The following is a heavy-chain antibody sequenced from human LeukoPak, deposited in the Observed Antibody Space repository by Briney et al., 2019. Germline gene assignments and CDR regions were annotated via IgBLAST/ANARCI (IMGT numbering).Heavy chain of an antibody. CDR3: ARTPSSGWYGATVY. J-gene: IGHJ4*02. V-gene: IGHV2-70*11. CDR1: GFSLSTSGMC. CDR2: IDWDDDK. Sequence: SGPALVKPTLTLTLTCTFSGFSLSTSGMCVSWIRQPPGKALEWLARIDWDDDKYYSTPLKTRLTISKDTSKNQVVLTMTNMDPVDTATYYCARTPSSGWYGATVYWGQGTLVTVSS. D-gene: IGHD6-19*01.